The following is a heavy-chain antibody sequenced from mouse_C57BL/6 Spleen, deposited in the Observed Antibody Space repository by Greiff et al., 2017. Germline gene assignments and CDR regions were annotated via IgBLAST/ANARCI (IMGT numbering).Heavy chain of an antibody. V-gene: IGHV1-53*01. Sequence: QVQLKQPGTELVKPGASVKLSCKASGYTFTSYWMHWVKQRPGQGLEWIGNINPSNGGTNYNEKFKSKATLTVDKSSSTAYMQLSSLTSEDSAVYYCARDYSNYEGRNYYAMDYWGQGTSVTVSS. CDR2: INPSNGGT. D-gene: IGHD2-5*01. CDR3: ARDYSNYEGRNYYAMDY. CDR1: GYTFTSYW. J-gene: IGHJ4*01.